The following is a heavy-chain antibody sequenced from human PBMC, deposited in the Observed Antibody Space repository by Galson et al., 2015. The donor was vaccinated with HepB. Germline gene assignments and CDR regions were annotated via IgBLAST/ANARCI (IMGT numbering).Heavy chain of an antibody. V-gene: IGHV3-23*01. J-gene: IGHJ6*02. CDR2: INGGGSST. Sequence: SLRLSCAASGFTFSTYAVTWVRQAPGKGLEWVSGINGGGSSTYYADAVKGRFTISRDNPKNTLYLQMNSLRAEDTAIYYCAKDLHYDFWNTYHYAMDVWGRGTTVTVSS. CDR1: GFTFSTYA. D-gene: IGHD3-3*01. CDR3: AKDLHYDFWNTYHYAMDV.